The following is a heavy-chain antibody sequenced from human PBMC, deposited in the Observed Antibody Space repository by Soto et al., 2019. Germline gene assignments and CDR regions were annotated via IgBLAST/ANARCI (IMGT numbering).Heavy chain of an antibody. D-gene: IGHD3-3*01. Sequence: GGSLRLSCAASGFTFSSYSMNWVRQAPGKGLEWVSSISSSSSYIYYADSVKGRFTISGDNAKNSLYLQMNSLRAEDTAVYYCARDRDYDFWSGYYTPLYYYYGMDVWGQGTTVTVSS. V-gene: IGHV3-21*01. CDR3: ARDRDYDFWSGYYTPLYYYYGMDV. CDR1: GFTFSSYS. CDR2: ISSSSSYI. J-gene: IGHJ6*02.